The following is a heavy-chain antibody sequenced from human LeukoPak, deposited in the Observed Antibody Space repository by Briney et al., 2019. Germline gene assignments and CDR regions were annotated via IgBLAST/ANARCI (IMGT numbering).Heavy chain of an antibody. Sequence: ASVTVSFKASGYTFTSYYMHWVRQAPGQGVEGMGLINPSGGSTSYAQKFQGRVTMTRDTSTSTVYMELSSLRSEDTAVYYCAREAGRDSSSPFDYWGQGTLVTVSS. CDR2: INPSGGST. D-gene: IGHD6-13*01. CDR3: AREAGRDSSSPFDY. V-gene: IGHV1-46*01. J-gene: IGHJ4*02. CDR1: GYTFTSYY.